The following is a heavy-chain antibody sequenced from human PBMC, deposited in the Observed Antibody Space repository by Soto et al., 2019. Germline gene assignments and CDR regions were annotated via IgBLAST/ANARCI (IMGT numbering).Heavy chain of an antibody. Sequence: SETLSLTCAVYGGSFSCYYWSWIRQPPGKGLEWIGEINHSGGTNYNPSLKSRVTISVDTSKNQFSLKLSSVTAADTAVYYCARSLYNWNYDYFDYWGQGTLVTVSS. D-gene: IGHD1-7*01. CDR2: INHSGGT. J-gene: IGHJ4*02. CDR3: ARSLYNWNYDYFDY. V-gene: IGHV4-34*01. CDR1: GGSFSCYY.